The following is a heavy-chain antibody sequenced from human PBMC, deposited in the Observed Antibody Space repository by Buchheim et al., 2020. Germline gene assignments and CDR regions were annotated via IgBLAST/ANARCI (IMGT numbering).Heavy chain of an antibody. CDR3: VRDLSWSFEC. D-gene: IGHD3-3*01. J-gene: IGHJ4*02. V-gene: IGHV3-48*01. Sequence: EVQLAESGGGLIQPGGSLRLSCSASGLTFGEESMNWVRQAPGKGLEWISRIRSAGGSYADAVKGRFTISIAKANSSLYLQMNSLRIEDTAVYFCVRDLSWSFECWGQG. CDR1: GLTFGEES. CDR2: IRSAGG.